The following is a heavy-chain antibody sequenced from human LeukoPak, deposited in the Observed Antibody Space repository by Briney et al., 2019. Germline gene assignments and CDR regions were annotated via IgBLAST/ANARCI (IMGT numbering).Heavy chain of an antibody. V-gene: IGHV3-21*01. CDR2: ISSSSSYI. J-gene: IGHJ3*02. CDR3: ASDIVVVVAATSSAFDI. Sequence: PGGSLRLSCAASGFTFSSYSMNWVRQAPGKGPEWVSSISSSSSYIYYADSVKGRFTISRDNAKNSLYLQMNSLRAEDTAVYYCASDIVVVVAATSSAFDIWGQGTMVTVSS. D-gene: IGHD2-15*01. CDR1: GFTFSSYS.